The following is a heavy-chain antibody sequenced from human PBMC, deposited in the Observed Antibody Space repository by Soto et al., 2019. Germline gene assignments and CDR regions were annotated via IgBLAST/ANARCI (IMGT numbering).Heavy chain of an antibody. CDR1: GYIFTNYA. V-gene: IGHV1-3*01. CDR2: INAGDGNT. Sequence: QVQLVRSGAEVKKPGASVKVSCKASGYIFTNYAMHWVRQAPGQRLEWMGWINAGDGNTKYSQKFQGRVTITRDTSASTAYMDLSSLRSEDTAVYYCARAQQNWFDPWGQGTLVTVSS. J-gene: IGHJ5*02. CDR3: ARAQQNWFDP.